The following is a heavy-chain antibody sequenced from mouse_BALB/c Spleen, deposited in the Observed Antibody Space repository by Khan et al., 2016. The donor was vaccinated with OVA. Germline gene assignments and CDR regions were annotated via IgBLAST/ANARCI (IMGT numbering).Heavy chain of an antibody. CDR2: INTYTGET. V-gene: IGHV9-3-1*01. Sequence: QIQLVQSGPELKKPGETVKIYCKASGYTFTNYVMNWVKQSPGKGLKWMGWINTYTGETTYADDFKGRFAFSMETSDSTAYLQINSLKNEDTATYFCTRFHGGYWGQGTTLTVSS. J-gene: IGHJ2*01. CDR3: TRFHGGY. CDR1: GYTFTNYV.